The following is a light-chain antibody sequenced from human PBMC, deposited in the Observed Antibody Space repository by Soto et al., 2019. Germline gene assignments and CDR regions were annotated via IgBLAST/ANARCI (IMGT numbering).Light chain of an antibody. Sequence: EIVLTQSPGTLSLSPWERATLSCRASQTVTNDYLAWYQQKDGQAPRLLIYDASTRATGVPDRFSGSGSGPEYTLTISSLQSEDFAVYYCQQYNNWPQTFGQGTKVDIK. CDR1: QTVTND. CDR3: QQYNNWPQT. V-gene: IGKV3D-15*01. J-gene: IGKJ1*01. CDR2: DAS.